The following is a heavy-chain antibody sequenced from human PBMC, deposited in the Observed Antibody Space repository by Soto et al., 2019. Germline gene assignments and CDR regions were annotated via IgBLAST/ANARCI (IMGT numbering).Heavy chain of an antibody. J-gene: IGHJ6*02. CDR1: GGSISSGGYY. D-gene: IGHD3-3*01. CDR3: SRKIFGVAHYGLDV. CDR2: IYYSGST. V-gene: IGHV4-31*03. Sequence: PSETLSLTCTVSGGSISSGGYYWSWIRQHPGKGLEWIGYIYYSGSTYYNPSLKSRVTISVDTSKNQFSLKLSSVTAADTAVYYWSRKIFGVAHYGLDVWGQGTTVTVSS.